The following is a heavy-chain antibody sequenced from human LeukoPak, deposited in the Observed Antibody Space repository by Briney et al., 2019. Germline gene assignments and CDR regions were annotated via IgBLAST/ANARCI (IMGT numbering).Heavy chain of an antibody. V-gene: IGHV7-4-1*02. D-gene: IGHD3-22*01. CDR1: GYTFTSYA. CDR2: INTNTGNP. J-gene: IGHJ4*02. Sequence: ASVKVSCKASGYTFTSYAMNWVRQAPGQGLEWMGWINTNTGNPTYAQGFTGRFVFSLDTSVSTAYLQISSLKAEYTAVYYCASLGDYYDSSGYPIHFDYWGQGTLVTVSS. CDR3: ASLGDYYDSSGYPIHFDY.